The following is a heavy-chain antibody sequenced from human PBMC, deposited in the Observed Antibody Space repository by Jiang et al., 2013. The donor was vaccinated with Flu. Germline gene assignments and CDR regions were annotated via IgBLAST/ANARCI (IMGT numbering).Heavy chain of an antibody. J-gene: IGHJ4*02. V-gene: IGHV2-5*02. CDR3: ARSCSGSSCYDF. D-gene: IGHD2-15*01. Sequence: GWIRQPPGKALEWLALIYWDDDKRYSPSLKSRLTITKDASKDQVVLTMTNMDPVDTATYYCARSCSGSSCYDFWGQGTLVTVSS. CDR2: IYWDDDK.